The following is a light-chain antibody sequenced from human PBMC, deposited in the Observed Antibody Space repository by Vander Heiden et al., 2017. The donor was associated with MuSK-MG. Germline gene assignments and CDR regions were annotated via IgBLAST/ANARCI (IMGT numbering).Light chain of an antibody. CDR2: WAS. Sequence: DIVMTQSPDSLAVSLGERATINCKSSQSVLYSSNNKNYLAWYQQKPGQSPKLLIYWASTRESGVPDRFSGSGSGTDFTLTISSLQAEDVAVYYCQQYDITPPTFGQGTKVEIK. CDR3: QQYDITPPT. J-gene: IGKJ1*01. V-gene: IGKV4-1*01. CDR1: QSVLYSSNNKNY.